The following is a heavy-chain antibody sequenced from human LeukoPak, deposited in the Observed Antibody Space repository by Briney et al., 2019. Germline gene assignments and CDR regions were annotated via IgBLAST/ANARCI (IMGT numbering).Heavy chain of an antibody. V-gene: IGHV1-69*05. D-gene: IGHD3/OR15-3a*01. CDR1: GGTFSSYA. CDR2: IIPIFGTA. J-gene: IGHJ4*02. CDR3: AFRTGRGGHYFDY. Sequence: ASVKVSCKASGGTFSSYAISWVRQAPGQGLEWMGGIIPIFGTANYAQKFQGRVTITTDESTSTADMELSSLRSEDTAVYYCAFRTGRGGHYFDYWGQGTLVTVSS.